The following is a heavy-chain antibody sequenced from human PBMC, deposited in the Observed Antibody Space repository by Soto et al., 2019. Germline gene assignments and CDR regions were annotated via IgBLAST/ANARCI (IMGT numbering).Heavy chain of an antibody. J-gene: IGHJ5*02. Sequence: QITLKESGPTLVKPTQTLTLTCIFSGFSLRTSGVGVGWIRQPPGKALEWLGFIYWNDDKRYSPSLNSRLTLTKDTSKTQVVLTMTHVDPVDTATYYCAKRGSSCWYGVFDPWGQGTLVTVSS. D-gene: IGHD6-19*01. CDR3: AKRGSSCWYGVFDP. V-gene: IGHV2-5*01. CDR1: GFSLRTSGVG. CDR2: IYWNDDK.